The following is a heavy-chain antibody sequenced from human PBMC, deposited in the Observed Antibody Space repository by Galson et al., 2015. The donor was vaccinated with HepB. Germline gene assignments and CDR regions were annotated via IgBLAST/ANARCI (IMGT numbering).Heavy chain of an antibody. CDR1: GFTFINYD. CDR3: ARDIRGYKYGSDS. CDR2: ISGSVDVT. D-gene: IGHD5-18*01. J-gene: IGHJ4*02. Sequence: SLRLSCAASGFTFINYDMSWVRQAPGRGPEWVAPISGSVDVTFHAVSVRGRLSISRDNSKNTLYLLVNSLRPEDTAVYYCARDIRGYKYGSDSWGQGTLVTVSS. V-gene: IGHV3-23*01.